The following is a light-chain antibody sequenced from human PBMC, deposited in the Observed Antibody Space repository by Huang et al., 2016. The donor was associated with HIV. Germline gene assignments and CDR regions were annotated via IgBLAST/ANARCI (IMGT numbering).Light chain of an antibody. V-gene: IGKV3-11*01. J-gene: IGKJ3*01. CDR2: HAS. CDR1: QSVGNS. Sequence: EIVLIQSPATLSLSPGERATLSCRASQSVGNSLAWYQQKPGQTPRLLIYHASDRASGIPARFGGSGSGADFTLTISSLEPEDFAVYYCQQGTTFGPGTRVDIK. CDR3: QQGTT.